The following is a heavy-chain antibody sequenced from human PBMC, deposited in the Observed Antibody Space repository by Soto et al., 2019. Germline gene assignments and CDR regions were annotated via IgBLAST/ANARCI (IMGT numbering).Heavy chain of an antibody. CDR1: GFTFSSYW. V-gene: IGHV3-74*01. CDR2: INSDGSST. Sequence: EVQLVESGGGLVQPGGSLRLSCAASGFTFSSYWMHWVRQAPGKGLVWVSRINSDGSSTSYTDSVKGRFTISRDNAKNTLSLQMNSLRAEDTAVYYCARNGFDSYGYYYFDYWGQGTLVTVSS. J-gene: IGHJ4*02. CDR3: ARNGFDSYGYYYFDY. D-gene: IGHD5-18*01.